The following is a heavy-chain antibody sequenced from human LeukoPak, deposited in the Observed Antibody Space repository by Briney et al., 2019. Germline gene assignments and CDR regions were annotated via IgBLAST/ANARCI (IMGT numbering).Heavy chain of an antibody. V-gene: IGHV4-4*07. CDR1: GGSISSSH. Sequence: SETLSLTCAVSGGSISSSHWSWIRQSAGKRQEWIGRVYNSGRITSNPSLASRVTLSLDTSKNQLSLILTSVTAADTAVYYCARAPNWFDLWGQGALVTVSS. CDR3: ARAPNWFDL. CDR2: VYNSGRI. J-gene: IGHJ5*02.